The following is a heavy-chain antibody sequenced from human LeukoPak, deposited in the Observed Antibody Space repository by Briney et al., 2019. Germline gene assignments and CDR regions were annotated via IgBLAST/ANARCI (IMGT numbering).Heavy chain of an antibody. CDR1: GFTFSSYG. D-gene: IGHD6-19*01. CDR2: ISYDGSNK. V-gene: IGHV3-30*03. CDR3: ARASGWYDSIDY. Sequence: GGSLRLSCAASGFTFSSYGMHWVRQAPGKGLEWVAVISYDGSNKYYADSVKGRFTISRDNSKNTLYLQMNSLRAEDTAVYYCARASGWYDSIDYWGQGTLVTVSS. J-gene: IGHJ4*02.